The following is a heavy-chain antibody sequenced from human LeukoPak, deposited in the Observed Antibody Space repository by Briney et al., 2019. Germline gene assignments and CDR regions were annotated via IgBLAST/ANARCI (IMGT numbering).Heavy chain of an antibody. CDR2: IYYSGST. Sequence: PSETLSLTCTVSGSSISSYYWSWIRQPPGKGLEWIGYIYYSGSTNYNPSLKSRVTVSVDTSKNQFSLRLSSVTAADTAVYYCARTKVYCSGGSCYYYMDVWGKGTTVTVSS. CDR3: ARTKVYCSGGSCYYYMDV. D-gene: IGHD2-15*01. J-gene: IGHJ6*03. CDR1: GSSISSYY. V-gene: IGHV4-59*01.